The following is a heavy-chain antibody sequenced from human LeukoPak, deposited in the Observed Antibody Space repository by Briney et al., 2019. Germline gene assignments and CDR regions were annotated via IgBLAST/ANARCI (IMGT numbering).Heavy chain of an antibody. CDR2: INQDGSEK. Sequence: GGSLRLSCAASGFIFRTYWMHWVRQAPGKGLEWVANINQDGSEKYYVDSVKGRFTISRDNAKTSLYLQMNSLRAEDTAVYYCAKDFDAAMGYWGQGTLVTVSS. D-gene: IGHD5-18*01. J-gene: IGHJ4*02. CDR3: AKDFDAAMGY. CDR1: GFIFRTYW. V-gene: IGHV3-7*01.